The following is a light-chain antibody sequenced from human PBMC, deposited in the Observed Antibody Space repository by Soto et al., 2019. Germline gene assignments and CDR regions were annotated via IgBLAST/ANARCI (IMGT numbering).Light chain of an antibody. Sequence: PGDRATLSCRASQSFSSTFFAWYQQKPGQAPRLLIYGASRRATGIPDRFSGSGSGTDFTLTISRLEPEDFAVYYCQQYASSVTFGQGTKVEIK. CDR3: QQYASSVT. CDR1: QSFSSTF. CDR2: GAS. J-gene: IGKJ1*01. V-gene: IGKV3-20*01.